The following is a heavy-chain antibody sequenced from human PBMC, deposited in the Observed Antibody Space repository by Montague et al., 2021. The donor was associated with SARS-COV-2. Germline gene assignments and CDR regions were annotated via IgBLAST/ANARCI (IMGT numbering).Heavy chain of an antibody. CDR3: ARQPTRGITIFGVVTDYGMDV. Sequence: SETLSLTCTVSGGSISSSSYYWGWIRQPPGKGLEWIGCIYYSGSTYYNPSLKSRVTIFVETSKNQFSLKLSSVTAADTAVDYCARQPTRGITIFGVVTDYGMDVWGQGTTVTVSS. CDR1: GGSISSSSYY. V-gene: IGHV4-39*01. CDR2: IYYSGST. D-gene: IGHD3-3*01. J-gene: IGHJ6*02.